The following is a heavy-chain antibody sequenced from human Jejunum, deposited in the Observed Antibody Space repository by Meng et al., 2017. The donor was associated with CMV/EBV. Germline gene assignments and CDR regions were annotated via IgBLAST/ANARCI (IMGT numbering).Heavy chain of an antibody. V-gene: IGHV3-7*01. CDR1: SSNYW. CDR2: IKNDGSEK. CDR3: ARDMYYVSSGFFGREDY. J-gene: IGHJ4*02. D-gene: IGHD3-22*01. Sequence: SSNYWMNWVRQAPGKGLEWVANIKNDGSEKYYVNSVKGRFTISRDNAKNSLYLQMNSLRAEDTAVYYCARDMYYVSSGFFGREDYWGQGTLVTVSS.